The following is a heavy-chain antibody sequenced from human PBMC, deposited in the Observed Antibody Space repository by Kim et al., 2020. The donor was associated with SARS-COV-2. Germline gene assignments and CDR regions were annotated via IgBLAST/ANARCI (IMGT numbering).Heavy chain of an antibody. V-gene: IGHV3-11*01. CDR1: GFTFSDYY. Sequence: GGSLRLSCAASGFTFSDYYMSWIRQAPGKGLEWVSYISSSGSTIYYADSVKGRFTISRDNAKNSLYLQMNSLRAEDTAVYYCARDLNWNQDYYYYMDVWGKGTTVTVSS. CDR2: ISSSGSTI. CDR3: ARDLNWNQDYYYYMDV. D-gene: IGHD1-1*01. J-gene: IGHJ6*03.